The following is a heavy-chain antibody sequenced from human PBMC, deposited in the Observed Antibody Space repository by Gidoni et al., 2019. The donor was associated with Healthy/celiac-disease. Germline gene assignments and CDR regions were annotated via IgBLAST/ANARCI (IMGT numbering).Heavy chain of an antibody. V-gene: IGHV3-21*01. D-gene: IGHD7-27*01. J-gene: IGHJ3*02. CDR3: ARESELGDAFDI. CDR1: GFTFSSYS. Sequence: EVQLVESGGGLVKPGGSLRLSCAASGFTFSSYSMNWVRQAPGKGLEWFSSISSSSSYIYYADSVKGRFTISRDNAKNSLYLQMNSLRAEDTAVYYCARESELGDAFDIWGQGTMVTVSS. CDR2: ISSSSSYI.